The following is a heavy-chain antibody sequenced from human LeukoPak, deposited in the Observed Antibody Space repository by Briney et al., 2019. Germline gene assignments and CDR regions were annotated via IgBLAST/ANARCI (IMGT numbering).Heavy chain of an antibody. CDR2: IIPIFGTA. J-gene: IGHJ3*02. Sequence: GASVKVSCKASGGTFSSYAISWVRQAPGQGLEWMGGIIPIFGTANYAQKFQGRVTITADESTSTAYMELSSLRSEDTAVYYCARSLVVLRIDAFDIWGQGTMVTVSS. D-gene: IGHD4-17*01. CDR1: GGTFSSYA. CDR3: ARSLVVLRIDAFDI. V-gene: IGHV1-69*13.